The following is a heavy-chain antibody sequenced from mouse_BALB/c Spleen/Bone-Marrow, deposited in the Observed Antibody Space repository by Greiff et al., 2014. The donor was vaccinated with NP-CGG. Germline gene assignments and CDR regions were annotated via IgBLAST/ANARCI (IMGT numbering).Heavy chain of an antibody. D-gene: IGHD2-14*01. CDR2: ISSGSSTI. CDR1: GFTFSSFG. Sequence: EVMLVESGGGLVQPGGSRILSCAASGFTFSSFGMHWVRQAPEKGLEWVAYISSGSSTIYYADTVKGRFTISRDNPKNTLFLQMTSLRSEDTAMYYCARDVPLYDVGYFDYWGQGTTLTVSS. CDR3: ARDVPLYDVGYFDY. J-gene: IGHJ2*01. V-gene: IGHV5-17*02.